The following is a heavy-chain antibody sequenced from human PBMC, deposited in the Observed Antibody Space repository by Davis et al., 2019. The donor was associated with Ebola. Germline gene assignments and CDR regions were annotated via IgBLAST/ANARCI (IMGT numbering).Heavy chain of an antibody. CDR1: GFTFSNYA. J-gene: IGHJ4*02. D-gene: IGHD6-13*01. CDR3: AKEQQQPVS. CDR2: IHGDGTHT. V-gene: IGHV3-23*01. Sequence: GESLKISCAASGFTFSNYATTWVRQAPGKGLEWVSTIHGDGTHTYYADSVKGRFTISRDNSKSTLFLQMVSLTAEDTAVYYCAKEQQQPVSWGQGTLVTVSS.